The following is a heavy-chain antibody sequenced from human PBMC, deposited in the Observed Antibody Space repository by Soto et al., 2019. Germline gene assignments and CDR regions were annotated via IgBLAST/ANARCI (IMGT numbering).Heavy chain of an antibody. CDR3: ARLHGYCISSSCHGHYAMDV. CDR1: SASISSSSYT. D-gene: IGHD2-2*01. CDR2: IYYSGTT. J-gene: IGHJ6*02. V-gene: IGHV4-39*01. Sequence: QLQLQESGPGPVKPSETLSLTCTVSSASISSSSYTWGWIRQPPGKGLEWIGSIYYSGTTYYNPSLNSRVTVSVDTSKNQFSLKVTSVTAADTAVYYSARLHGYCISSSCHGHYAMDVWGQGTTVTVSS.